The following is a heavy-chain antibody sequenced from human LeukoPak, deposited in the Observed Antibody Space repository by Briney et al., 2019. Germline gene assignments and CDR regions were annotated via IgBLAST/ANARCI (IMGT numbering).Heavy chain of an antibody. D-gene: IGHD6-13*01. CDR1: GYTFTGYY. CDR2: INPNSGGT. J-gene: IGHJ5*02. V-gene: IGHV1-2*02. Sequence: ASAKVSCTASGYTFTGYYMHWVRQAPGQGLEWMGWINPNSGGTNYAQKFQGRVTMTRDTSISTAYMELSRLRSDDTAVYYCAREARIAAAGIWFDPWGQGTLVTVSS. CDR3: AREARIAAAGIWFDP.